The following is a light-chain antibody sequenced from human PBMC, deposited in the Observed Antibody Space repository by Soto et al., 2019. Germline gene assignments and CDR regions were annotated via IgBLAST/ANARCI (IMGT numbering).Light chain of an antibody. V-gene: IGLV3-1*01. CDR2: QDN. CDR3: QAWDSSIYVA. Sequence: SYELTQPPSVSVSPGQTASITCSGHRLGNKYTCWYQQRPGQSPLLIMYQDNKRPSGIPERFSGSSSGNTATLTISGTQAMDEADYYCQAWDSSIYVAFGGGPKLTVL. CDR1: RLGNKY. J-gene: IGLJ2*01.